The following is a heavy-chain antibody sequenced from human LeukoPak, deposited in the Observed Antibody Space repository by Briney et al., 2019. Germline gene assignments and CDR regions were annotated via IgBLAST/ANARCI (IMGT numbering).Heavy chain of an antibody. D-gene: IGHD2-21*01. J-gene: IGHJ3*02. CDR2: IYYSGST. CDR3: ARSVSWGLLVRDDAFDI. V-gene: IGHV4-39*07. Sequence: SETLSLTCTVSGGSISSSSYYWGWIRQPPGKGLEWIGSIYYSGSTYYNPSLKSRVTTSVDTSKKQFSLKLRSVTAADTAVYYCARSVSWGLLVRDDAFDIWGQGTMVTVSS. CDR1: GGSISSSSYY.